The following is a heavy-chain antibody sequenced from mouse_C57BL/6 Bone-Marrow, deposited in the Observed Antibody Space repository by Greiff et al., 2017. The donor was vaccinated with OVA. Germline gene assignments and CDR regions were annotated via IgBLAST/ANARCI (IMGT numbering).Heavy chain of an antibody. Sequence: QVQLKQPGAELVKPGASVKMSCKASGYTFTNYWITWVKQRPGQGLEWIGDIYPGSGSTNYNEKFKSKATLTVDTSSSTAYMQLSSLTSEDSAVYYGARLSTTVVATDYWGQGTTLTVSS. V-gene: IGHV1-55*01. J-gene: IGHJ2*01. CDR3: ARLSTTVVATDY. CDR1: GYTFTNYW. CDR2: IYPGSGST. D-gene: IGHD1-1*01.